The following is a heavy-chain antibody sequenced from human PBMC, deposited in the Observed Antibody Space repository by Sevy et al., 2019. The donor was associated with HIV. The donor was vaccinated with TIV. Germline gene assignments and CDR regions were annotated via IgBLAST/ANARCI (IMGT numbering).Heavy chain of an antibody. Sequence: GGSLRLSCAASGFSFSYYPMHWVRQAPGNGLEWVALISYDGVNQNYAASVKGRFTVSRDNSKNTLYLQMNSRRAEDTGVYYCARVVGRGEYLIYAYLDYWGQGALVTVSS. CDR1: GFSFSYYP. V-gene: IGHV3-30*01. CDR3: ARVVGRGEYLIYAYLDY. CDR2: ISYDGVNQ. J-gene: IGHJ4*02. D-gene: IGHD2-15*01.